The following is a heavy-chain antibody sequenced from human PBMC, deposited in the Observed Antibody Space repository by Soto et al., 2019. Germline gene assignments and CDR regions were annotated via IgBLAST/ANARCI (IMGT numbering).Heavy chain of an antibody. V-gene: IGHV3-23*01. CDR1: GLDLSDYP. CDR3: AKLEWLEFGGDY. J-gene: IGHJ4*02. Sequence: EVHLLESGGGVVQPGTSLKISCAASGLDLSDYPMTWVRQPPGQGLEWVSGISASGEKPYYADSVKGRFTISRDNSKNTLSLQMNSLRVEDTGIYYCAKLEWLEFGGDYWGQGTLVTVSS. D-gene: IGHD6-19*01. CDR2: ISASGEKP.